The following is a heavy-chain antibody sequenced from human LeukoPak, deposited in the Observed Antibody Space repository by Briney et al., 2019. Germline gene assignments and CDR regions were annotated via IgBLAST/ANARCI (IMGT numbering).Heavy chain of an antibody. D-gene: IGHD4-23*01. CDR2: INPSGGST. CDR1: GYTFTSYY. V-gene: IGHV1-46*01. Sequence: ASVKVSCKASGYTFTSYYMHWVRQAPGQGLEWMGIINPSGGSTSYAQKLQGRVTMTRDTSTSTVYMELSSLRSEDTAVYYCARVPLYGGNSEGPDYWGQGTLVTVSS. CDR3: ARVPLYGGNSEGPDY. J-gene: IGHJ4*02.